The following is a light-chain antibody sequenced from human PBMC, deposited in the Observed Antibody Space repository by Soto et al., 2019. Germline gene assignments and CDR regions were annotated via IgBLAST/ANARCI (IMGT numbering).Light chain of an antibody. CDR2: EVT. Sequence: QSALTQPASVSGSPGQSISISCTGTSSDVGGFQFVSWYQHHPGKAPQLIIYEVTNRPSGVSNRFSGSKSGNTASLTISGLQAEDEAVYYCGSYTSSTTIVLFGGGTKVTVL. J-gene: IGLJ2*01. CDR3: GSYTSSTTIVL. V-gene: IGLV2-14*01. CDR1: SSDVGGFQF.